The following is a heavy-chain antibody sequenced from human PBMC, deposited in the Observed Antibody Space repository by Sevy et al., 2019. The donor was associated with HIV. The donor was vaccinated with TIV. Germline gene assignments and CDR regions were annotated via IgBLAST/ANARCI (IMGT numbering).Heavy chain of an antibody. CDR3: ARDGSRSVDTAMVTSRWFDP. V-gene: IGHV1-18*01. D-gene: IGHD5-18*01. CDR1: GYTFTSYG. J-gene: IGHJ5*02. CDR2: ISAYNGNT. Sequence: ASVKVSCKASGYTFTSYGISWVRQAPGQGLEWMGWISAYNGNTNYAQKLQGRVTMTTDTSTSTAYMELRSLRSDDTAVYYCARDGSRSVDTAMVTSRWFDPWGQGTLVTVSS.